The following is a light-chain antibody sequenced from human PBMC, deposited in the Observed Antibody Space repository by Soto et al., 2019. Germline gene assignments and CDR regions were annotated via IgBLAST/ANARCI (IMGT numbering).Light chain of an antibody. V-gene: IGLV1-40*01. CDR2: GNS. Sequence: QSVLTQPPSVSGAPGQRVTISCTWGSSNIGAGYDVHWYQQLPGTAPKLLIYGNSNRPSGVPDRFSGSKSGTSASLAITGRQAEDEADYYCQSYDSRLSGVVFGSGTKLTVL. J-gene: IGLJ2*01. CDR3: QSYDSRLSGVV. CDR1: SSNIGAGYD.